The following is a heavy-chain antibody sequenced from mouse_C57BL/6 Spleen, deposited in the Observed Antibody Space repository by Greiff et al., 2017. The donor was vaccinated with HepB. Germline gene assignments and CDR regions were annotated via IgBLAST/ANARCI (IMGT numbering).Heavy chain of an antibody. CDR1: GFTFSDYG. CDR3: ARPGDYDGAYFYY. D-gene: IGHD1-1*01. J-gene: IGHJ2*01. CDR2: ISSGSSTI. Sequence: EVKLVESGGGLVKPGGSLKLSCAASGFTFSDYGMHWVRQAPEKGLEWVAYISSGSSTIYYADTVKGRFTISRDNAKNTLFLQMTSLRSEDTAIYYCARPGDYDGAYFYYWGHGTTLTVSS. V-gene: IGHV5-17*01.